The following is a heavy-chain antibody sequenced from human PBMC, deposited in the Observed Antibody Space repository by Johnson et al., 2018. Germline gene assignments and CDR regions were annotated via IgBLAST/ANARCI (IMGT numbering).Heavy chain of an antibody. CDR1: GFTVSSTY. J-gene: IGHJ3*02. CDR2: FYNGGTT. D-gene: IGHD3-22*01. Sequence: VQLVESGGGLVQPGGSLRLSCAASGFTVSSTYVSWVRQAPGKGLEWVSIFYNGGTTYYTYSVKGRFTISSDNSKNTVYLQMNSLRAEDTAVYYCARDWHYDSRHIDVFDIWGQGTMVTVSS. V-gene: IGHV3-66*02. CDR3: ARDWHYDSRHIDVFDI.